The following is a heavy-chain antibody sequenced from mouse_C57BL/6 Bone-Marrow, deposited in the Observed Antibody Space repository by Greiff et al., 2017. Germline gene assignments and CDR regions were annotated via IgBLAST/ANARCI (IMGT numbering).Heavy chain of an antibody. Sequence: EVQVVESGGGLVQSGRSLRLSCATSGFTFSDFYMEWVRQAPGKGLEWIAASRNKANDYTTEYSASVKGRFIVSRDTSQSILYLQMNALRAEDTAIYYCARDAPYYAMDYWGQGTSVTVSS. CDR2: SRNKANDYTT. CDR1: GFTFSDFY. V-gene: IGHV7-1*01. CDR3: ARDAPYYAMDY. J-gene: IGHJ4*01.